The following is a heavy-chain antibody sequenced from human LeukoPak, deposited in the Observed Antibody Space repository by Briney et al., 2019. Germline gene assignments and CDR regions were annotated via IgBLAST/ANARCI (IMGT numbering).Heavy chain of an antibody. CDR3: ARIMTTVSS. J-gene: IGHJ4*02. CDR2: ISASGAGT. V-gene: IGHV3-23*01. Sequence: GGSLRLSCVASGFTFSDYAMNWVRQAPGKGPEWVSGISASGAGTYYADSVKGRFTISRDNSKNTLYLQMNSLRAGDTAVYYCARIMTTVSSWGQGTLVTVSS. D-gene: IGHD4-17*01. CDR1: GFTFSDYA.